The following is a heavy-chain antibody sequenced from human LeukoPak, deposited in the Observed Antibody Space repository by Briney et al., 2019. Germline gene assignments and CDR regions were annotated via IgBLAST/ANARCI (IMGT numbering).Heavy chain of an antibody. D-gene: IGHD6-19*01. Sequence: PSETLSLTCTVSGGSISSGSYYWSWIRQPAGKGLEWIGRVYTSGSTNYNPSLKSRVTISVDTSKNQFSLKLSSVTAADTAVYYCARVHMEQWPTGGFYYYMDVWGKGTTVTVSS. CDR2: VYTSGST. V-gene: IGHV4-61*02. J-gene: IGHJ6*03. CDR3: ARVHMEQWPTGGFYYYMDV. CDR1: GGSISSGSYY.